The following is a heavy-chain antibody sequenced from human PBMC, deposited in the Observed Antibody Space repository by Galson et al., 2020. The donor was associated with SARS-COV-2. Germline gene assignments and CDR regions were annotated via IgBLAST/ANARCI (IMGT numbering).Heavy chain of an antibody. CDR2: ISSGGTT. D-gene: IGHD6-13*01. V-gene: IGHV3-53*03. J-gene: IGHJ4*02. CDR3: ARGNAAVWSG. Sequence: GGSLRLYCAASGFTERNNYMSWVRQPQAKGQAWDSAISSGGTTNYADSVKGRFTVSRDGSKNTVYLQMDSLRVEDTAIYYCARGNAAVWSGWGQGTVVTVSS. CDR1: GFTERNNY.